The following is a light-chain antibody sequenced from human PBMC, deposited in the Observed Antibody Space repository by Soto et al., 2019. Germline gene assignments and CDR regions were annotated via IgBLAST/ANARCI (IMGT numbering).Light chain of an antibody. CDR2: SNN. J-gene: IGLJ1*01. CDR3: AAWNDSLNGPGYV. V-gene: IGLV1-44*01. CDR1: SSNIGSNT. Sequence: QSALTQPPSASGTPGQRVTISCSGSSSNIGSNTVNWYQQLPGTAPKLLIYSNNQRPSGVPGRFSGSKSGTSASLAISGLQSEDEADYYCAAWNDSLNGPGYVFGTGTKVT.